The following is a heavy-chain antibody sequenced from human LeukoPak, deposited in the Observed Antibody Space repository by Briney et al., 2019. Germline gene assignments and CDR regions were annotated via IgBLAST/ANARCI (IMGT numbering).Heavy chain of an antibody. D-gene: IGHD6-19*01. CDR3: ARVGTGLVPH. CDR2: ISSSSSYI. V-gene: IGHV3-21*01. CDR1: GFTFSSYS. J-gene: IGHJ4*02. Sequence: PGGSLRLSCAASGFTFSSYSMNWVRQAPEKGLEWVSSISSSSSYIYYADSVKGRFTISRDNAKNSLYLQMNSLRAEDTAVYYCARVGTGLVPHWGQGTLVTVSS.